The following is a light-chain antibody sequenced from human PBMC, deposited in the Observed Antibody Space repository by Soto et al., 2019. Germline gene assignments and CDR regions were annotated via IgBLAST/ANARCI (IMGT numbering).Light chain of an antibody. Sequence: DIQMTQSPSSVPASVADRGTITCRASQSIRRYLNWYQQKPGKAPNLRTCSASTLESGVPSRFSGSGSGTDFTLTISSLHPEDFVTYFCQQSYSRRRTFGQGTKV. CDR1: QSIRRY. CDR3: QQSYSRRRT. J-gene: IGKJ1*01. CDR2: SAS. V-gene: IGKV1-39*01.